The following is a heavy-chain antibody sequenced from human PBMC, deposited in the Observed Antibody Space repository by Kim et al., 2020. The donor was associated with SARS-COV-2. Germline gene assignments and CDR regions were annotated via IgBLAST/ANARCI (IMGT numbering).Heavy chain of an antibody. Sequence: AKGRCTISRDNSKTTLYLQMNSLRAEDTAVYYCAKDRAITFGGVIVPFDYWGQGTLVTVSS. D-gene: IGHD3-16*02. V-gene: IGHV3-23*01. J-gene: IGHJ4*02. CDR3: AKDRAITFGGVIVPFDY.